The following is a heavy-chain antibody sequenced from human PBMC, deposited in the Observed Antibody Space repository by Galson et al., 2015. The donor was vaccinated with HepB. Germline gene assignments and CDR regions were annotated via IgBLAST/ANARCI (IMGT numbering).Heavy chain of an antibody. V-gene: IGHV1-2*06. CDR3: ARGAYCGGDCQYWYFDL. CDR1: GYTFTGYY. J-gene: IGHJ2*01. CDR2: INPNSGGT. Sequence: SVKVSCKASGYTFTGYYMHWVRQAPGQGLEWMGRINPNSGGTNYAQKFQGRVTMTRDTSISTANMELSRLRSDDTAVYYCARGAYCGGDCQYWYFDLWGRGTLVTVSS. D-gene: IGHD2-21*01.